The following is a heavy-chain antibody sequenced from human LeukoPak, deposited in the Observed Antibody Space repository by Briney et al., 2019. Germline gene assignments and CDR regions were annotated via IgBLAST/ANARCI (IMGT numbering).Heavy chain of an antibody. D-gene: IGHD5-12*01. V-gene: IGHV4-61*02. CDR3: ARDLIQLRFFDY. J-gene: IGHJ4*02. Sequence: SQTLSLTCTVSGGSISSGSYYWSWIRQPAGKGLEWIGRIYTSGSTNYNPSLKSRVTISVDTSKNQFSLKLSSVTAADTAVYYCARDLIQLRFFDYWGQGTLVTVSS. CDR2: IYTSGST. CDR1: GGSISSGSYY.